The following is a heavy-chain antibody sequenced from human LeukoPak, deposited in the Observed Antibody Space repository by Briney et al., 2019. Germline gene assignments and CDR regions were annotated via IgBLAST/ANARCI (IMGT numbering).Heavy chain of an antibody. D-gene: IGHD3-3*02. CDR3: ARHFASRVGANYGMDV. CDR1: GYSISSSNW. Sequence: SDTLSLTCAVSGYSISSSNWWGWIRQPPGKGLEWIGYIYYSGSTYYNPSLKSRLTMSVDTSNNQFSLKLSSVTAADTAVYYCARHFASRVGANYGMDVWGQGTTVTVFS. V-gene: IGHV4-28*01. CDR2: IYYSGST. J-gene: IGHJ6*02.